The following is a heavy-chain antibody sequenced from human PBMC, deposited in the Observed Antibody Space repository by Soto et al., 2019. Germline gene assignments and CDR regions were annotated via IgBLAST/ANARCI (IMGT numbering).Heavy chain of an antibody. CDR2: IWYDGSNK. J-gene: IGHJ6*02. CDR3: ARDYGSGSYYDYYYYGMDV. D-gene: IGHD3-10*01. Sequence: GSLRLSCAASGFTFSSYGMHWVRQAPGKGLEWVAVIWYDGSNKYYADSVKGRFTISRDNSKNTLYLQMNSLRAEDTAVYYCARDYGSGSYYDYYYYGMDVWGQGTTVTVSS. V-gene: IGHV3-33*01. CDR1: GFTFSSYG.